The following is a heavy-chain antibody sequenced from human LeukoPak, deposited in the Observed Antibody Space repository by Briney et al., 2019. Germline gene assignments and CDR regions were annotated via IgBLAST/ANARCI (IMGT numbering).Heavy chain of an antibody. CDR1: GFTFSDYY. CDR3: AGLVVPAAPTDY. V-gene: IGHV3-11*04. Sequence: GGSLRLSCAASGFTFSDYYMSWIRQAPGKGLEWVSYISSSGSTIYYADSVKGRFTISRDNAKNSLYLQMNSLRAEDTAVYYCAGLVVPAAPTDYWGQGTLFTVSS. D-gene: IGHD2-2*01. CDR2: ISSSGSTI. J-gene: IGHJ4*02.